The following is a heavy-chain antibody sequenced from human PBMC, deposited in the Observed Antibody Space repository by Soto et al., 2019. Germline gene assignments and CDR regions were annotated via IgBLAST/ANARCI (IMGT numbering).Heavy chain of an antibody. CDR3: AKTPRITIFGVVKFRAGWFYP. CDR1: GFTFSSYA. CDR2: LSGSGGST. D-gene: IGHD3-3*01. J-gene: IGHJ5*02. V-gene: IGHV3-23*01. Sequence: EVQLLESGGGLVQPGGSLRLSCAASGFTFSSYAMSWVRQAPGKGLEWVSALSGSGGSTYYADSVKGRFTISRDNSKNTLYLPMNSLRADDTAVYYCAKTPRITIFGVVKFRAGWFYPWGQGPLVTVSA.